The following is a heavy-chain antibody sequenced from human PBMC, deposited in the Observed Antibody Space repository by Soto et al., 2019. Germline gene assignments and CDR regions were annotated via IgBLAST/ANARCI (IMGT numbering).Heavy chain of an antibody. D-gene: IGHD3-3*01. CDR2: IYPSDSDT. CDR3: ARGGVSTRTFDY. V-gene: IGHV5-51*01. J-gene: IGHJ4*02. Sequence: GESLKISCKGSGYNFAGYWIAWVRQMPGKGPELMGIIYPSDSDTRYRPSFQGQVTISADKSISSAYLQWSSLRASDTAMYYCARGGVSTRTFDYWGQGTPVTVSS. CDR1: GYNFAGYW.